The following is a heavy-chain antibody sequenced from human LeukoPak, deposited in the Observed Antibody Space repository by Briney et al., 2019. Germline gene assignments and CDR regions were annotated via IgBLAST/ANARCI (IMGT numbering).Heavy chain of an antibody. J-gene: IGHJ4*02. CDR2: IHASGYST. D-gene: IGHD3-3*01. Sequence: GGSLRLSCAASGFTFSDYAVNWVRQAPGKGLEWVSGIHASGYSTDYADSVKGRFTISRDNSRNILNLQMNSLRAEDTAVYYCARGPGSDFWSGSYPFDYWGQGTLVTVSS. CDR1: GFTFSDYA. CDR3: ARGPGSDFWSGSYPFDY. V-gene: IGHV3-23*01.